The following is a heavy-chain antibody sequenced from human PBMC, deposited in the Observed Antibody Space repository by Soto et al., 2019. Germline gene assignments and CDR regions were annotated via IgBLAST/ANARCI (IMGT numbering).Heavy chain of an antibody. CDR3: ARGRTAVAAYYYYYGMDV. J-gene: IGHJ6*02. V-gene: IGHV4-34*01. CDR2: INHSGST. D-gene: IGHD6-19*01. Sequence: SETLSLTCAVYGGSSSGYYWSWIRQPPGKGLEWIGEINHSGSTNYNPSLKSRVTISVDTSKNQFSLKLSSVTAADTAVYYCARGRTAVAAYYYYYGMDVWGQGTTVTVSS. CDR1: GGSSSGYY.